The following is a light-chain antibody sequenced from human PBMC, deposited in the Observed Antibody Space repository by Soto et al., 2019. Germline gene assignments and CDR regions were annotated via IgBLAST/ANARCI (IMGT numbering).Light chain of an antibody. V-gene: IGLV2-14*01. J-gene: IGLJ2*01. Sequence: QSALTQPASVSGSPGQSITISCTGTSSDVGGYNYVSWYQQHPGKAPKLMIYDVSNRPSGVSNRFSGSKSGNTASLTISGIQAEDEADYYCSSYTSSSTYVGFGGGTKLTVL. CDR2: DVS. CDR3: SSYTSSSTYVG. CDR1: SSDVGGYNY.